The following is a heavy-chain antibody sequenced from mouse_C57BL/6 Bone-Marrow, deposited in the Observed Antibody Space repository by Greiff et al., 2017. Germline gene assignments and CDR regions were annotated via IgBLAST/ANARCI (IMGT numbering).Heavy chain of an antibody. V-gene: IGHV5-6*01. J-gene: IGHJ2*01. CDR3: ARHETTGTGVYFDY. CDR1: GFTFSSYG. D-gene: IGHD4-1*01. CDR2: ISSGGSYT. Sequence: EVQLVESGGDLVKPGGSLKLSCAASGFTFSSYGMSWVRQTPDKRLEWVATISSGGSYTYYPDSVKGRFTISRDNAKNTLYLQMSSLKSEDTAMYYCARHETTGTGVYFDYWGQGTTLTVSS.